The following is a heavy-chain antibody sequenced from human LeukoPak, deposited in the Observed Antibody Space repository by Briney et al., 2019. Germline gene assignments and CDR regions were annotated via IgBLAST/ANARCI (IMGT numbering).Heavy chain of an antibody. V-gene: IGHV1-69*01. CDR3: ARVARVYQAFNWFDG. Sequence: SAVNVSCKASGGAFSIYAISWVRQAPGQGLERVGGIIPIFGAANYAQKFQGRGTIIADESTSKAQIELSSLRCEDKAVYYCARVARVYQAFNWFDGWGQGTLVTVAS. J-gene: IGHJ5*02. CDR2: IIPIFGAA. D-gene: IGHD6-13*01. CDR1: GGAFSIYA.